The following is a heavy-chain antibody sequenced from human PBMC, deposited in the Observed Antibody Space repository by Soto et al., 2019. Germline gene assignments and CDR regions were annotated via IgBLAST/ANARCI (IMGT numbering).Heavy chain of an antibody. CDR1: GFPVSSNY. CDR3: ARSRTGTTYGGMDV. CDR2: IHSGGDT. V-gene: IGHV3-66*01. D-gene: IGHD1-7*01. J-gene: IGHJ6*02. Sequence: EVQLVESGGDLVQPGGSLSLSCAASGFPVSSNYMTWVRQAPGKGLEWVSVIHSGGDTHYADSVRGRFTISRDNSKNTLYLQMNSLRAEDTAVYYCARSRTGTTYGGMDVWGQGTTVTVSS.